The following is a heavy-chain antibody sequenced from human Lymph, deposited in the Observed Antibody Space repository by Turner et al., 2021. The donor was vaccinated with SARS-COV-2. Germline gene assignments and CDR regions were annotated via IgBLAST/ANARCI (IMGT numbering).Heavy chain of an antibody. J-gene: IGHJ4*02. CDR2: ISGSGGDT. Sequence: EVQLLESGGGLVQPGGPLRLSCAASGFTFSSYAMSWVRQAPGKGLEWVSAISGSGGDTYYADSVKGRFTISRDNSKNTLYLQMNSLRAEDTAVYYCAKGVRGAMIVVVIPYFDYWGQGTLVTVSS. CDR3: AKGVRGAMIVVVIPYFDY. CDR1: GFTFSSYA. V-gene: IGHV3-23*01. D-gene: IGHD3-22*01.